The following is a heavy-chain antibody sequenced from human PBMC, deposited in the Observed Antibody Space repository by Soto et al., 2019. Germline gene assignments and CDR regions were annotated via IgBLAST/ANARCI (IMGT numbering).Heavy chain of an antibody. CDR1: GGSISSSSYY. CDR3: ARYSVRGVIGY. J-gene: IGHJ4*02. D-gene: IGHD3-10*01. CDR2: IYYSGST. Sequence: PSETLSLTCTVSGGSISSSSYYWGWIRQPPGKGLEWIGSIYYSGSTYYNPSLKSRVTISVDTSKNQFSLKLSSVTAADTAVYYCARYSVRGVIGYWGQGTLVTVSS. V-gene: IGHV4-39*01.